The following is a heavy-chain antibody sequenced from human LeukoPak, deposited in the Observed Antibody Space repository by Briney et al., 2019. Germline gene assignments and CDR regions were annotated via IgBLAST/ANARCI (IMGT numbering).Heavy chain of an antibody. Sequence: PSETLSLTCSVSGGSMSGYYWSWIRQPPGKGLEWIGYIYYSGSTNYNPSLKSRVTISVDTSKNQFSLKLSSVTAADTAVYYCARVDIVATGLYFDYWGQGTLVTVSS. CDR2: IYYSGST. CDR1: GGSMSGYY. CDR3: ARVDIVATGLYFDY. D-gene: IGHD5-12*01. V-gene: IGHV4-59*01. J-gene: IGHJ4*02.